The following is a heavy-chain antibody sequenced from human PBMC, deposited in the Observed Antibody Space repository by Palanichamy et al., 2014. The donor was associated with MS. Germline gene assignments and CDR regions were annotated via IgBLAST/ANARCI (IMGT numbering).Heavy chain of an antibody. CDR3: ARGDGYSAT. J-gene: IGHJ1*01. V-gene: IGHV1-69*04. CDR2: INPILDIA. CDR1: GGTFSSYA. Sequence: QVQLVQSGAEVKKPGSSVKVSCKASGGTFSSYATNWVRQAPGQGLEWMGRINPILDIANYAQGFQGRVTITADRSTSTAYMELSSLRSEDTAVYYCARGDGYSATWGQGTLVTVSS. D-gene: IGHD5-18*01.